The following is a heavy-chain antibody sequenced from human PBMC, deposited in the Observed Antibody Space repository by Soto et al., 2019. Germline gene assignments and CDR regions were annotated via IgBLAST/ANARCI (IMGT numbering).Heavy chain of an antibody. CDR1: GYTFTSYG. V-gene: IGHV1-18*01. CDR2: ISAYNGNT. D-gene: IGHD3-22*01. J-gene: IGHJ6*02. CDR3: AADDSRVAGYYYYGMDV. Sequence: ASVKVSCKASGYTFTSYGISWVRQAPGQGLEWMGWISAYNGNTNYAQKLQGRVTMTTDTSTSTAYMELRSLRSDDTAVYYCAADDSRVAGYYYYGMDVWGQGTTVTVSS.